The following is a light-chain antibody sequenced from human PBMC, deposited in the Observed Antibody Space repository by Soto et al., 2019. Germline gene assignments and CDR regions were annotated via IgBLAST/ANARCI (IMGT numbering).Light chain of an antibody. CDR2: GAS. J-gene: IGKJ2*01. V-gene: IGKV1-6*01. CDR1: QDIRKD. Sequence: AIQMTQSPSSLSASVGDRVTITCRASQDIRKDLAWYQQKPGKAPQILIYGASTLQTGVASRFIGSGTAPEFTLTISSLQPEDSAAYYCLQDYHYPFTFGQGTKLDIK. CDR3: LQDYHYPFT.